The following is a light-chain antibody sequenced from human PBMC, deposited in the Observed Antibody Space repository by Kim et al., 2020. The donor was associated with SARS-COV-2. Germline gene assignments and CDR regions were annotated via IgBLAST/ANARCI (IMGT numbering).Light chain of an antibody. CDR1: QSVGSY. CDR2: DAS. V-gene: IGKV3-11*01. Sequence: EIVLTQSPATLPLSPGERVTLSCRASQSVGSYLDWFQQRPGQAPRLLIYDASNRATGIPARFSGGGSGTDFTLTISSLQPEDFAVYYCHQRSNWPLTFGGGTKV. CDR3: HQRSNWPLT. J-gene: IGKJ4*01.